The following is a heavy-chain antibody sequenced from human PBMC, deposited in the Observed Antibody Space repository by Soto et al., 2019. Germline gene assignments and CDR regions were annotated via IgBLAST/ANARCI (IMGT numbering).Heavy chain of an antibody. J-gene: IGHJ6*02. CDR3: ASNYYGEYYYYGMDV. D-gene: IGHD4-17*01. V-gene: IGHV5-10-1*01. Sequence: PGESLKISCKGSGYSFTSYWISWVRQMPGKGLEWMGRIDPSDSYTNYSPSFQGHVTISADKSISTAYLQWSSLKPSDTAMYYCASNYYGEYYYYGMDVWGQGTTVTVSS. CDR1: GYSFTSYW. CDR2: IDPSDSYT.